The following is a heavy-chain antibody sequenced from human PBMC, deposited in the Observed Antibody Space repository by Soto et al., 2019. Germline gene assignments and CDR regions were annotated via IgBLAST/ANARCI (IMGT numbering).Heavy chain of an antibody. CDR3: ARAGDIVVVVAASRSDAFDI. Sequence: GGSLRLSCAASGFTFSSYSMNWVRQAPGKGLEGVSSISSSSSYIYYADSVKGRFTISRDNAKNSLYLQMNSLRAEDTAVYYCARAGDIVVVVAASRSDAFDIWGQGTMVTVSS. D-gene: IGHD2-15*01. CDR2: ISSSSSYI. V-gene: IGHV3-21*01. CDR1: GFTFSSYS. J-gene: IGHJ3*02.